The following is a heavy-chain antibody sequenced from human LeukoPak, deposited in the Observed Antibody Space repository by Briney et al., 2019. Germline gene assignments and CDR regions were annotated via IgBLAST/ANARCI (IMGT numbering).Heavy chain of an antibody. D-gene: IGHD6-13*01. CDR3: AKDLHNSRWYALDS. V-gene: IGHV3-23*01. CDR2: ISGGGGST. J-gene: IGHJ4*02. Sequence: PGGSLRLSCAASGFTFSNYAMSWVRQAPGKGLEWVSAISGGGGSTYYADSVKGRFTISRDNSKNTLYLQMNRLRAEDTAVYYCAKDLHNSRWYALDSWGQGTLVTVSS. CDR1: GFTFSNYA.